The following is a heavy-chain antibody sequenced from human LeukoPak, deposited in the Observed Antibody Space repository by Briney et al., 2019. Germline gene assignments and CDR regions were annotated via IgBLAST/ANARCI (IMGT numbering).Heavy chain of an antibody. J-gene: IGHJ5*02. Sequence: GGSLRLSCAASGFSFSDYYMNWIRQAPGKGLEWVSYMSSSSSYRNYADSVKGRFTISRDNAKNSLYLQMNSLRAEDTAVYYCARSLTRNNWFDPWGQGTLVTVSS. D-gene: IGHD1-14*01. CDR3: ARSLTRNNWFDP. CDR1: GFSFSDYY. V-gene: IGHV3-11*06. CDR2: MSSSSSYR.